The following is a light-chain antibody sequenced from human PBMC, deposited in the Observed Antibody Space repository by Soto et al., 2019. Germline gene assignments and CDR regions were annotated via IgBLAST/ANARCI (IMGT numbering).Light chain of an antibody. CDR1: QTVSGW. Sequence: DIQMTQSPSTLSASVGDRVTITCRASQTVSGWLAWYQQKPGKAPNLLIYKASILQSGVPSRFSGSGSGTQFTLTISSLQPDDVATYYCQNYKRAPITFGQGTRLEIK. CDR3: QNYKRAPIT. J-gene: IGKJ5*01. V-gene: IGKV1-5*03. CDR2: KAS.